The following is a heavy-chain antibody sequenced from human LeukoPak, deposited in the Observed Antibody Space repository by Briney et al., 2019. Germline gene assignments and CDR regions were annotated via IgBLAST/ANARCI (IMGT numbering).Heavy chain of an antibody. Sequence: GRSLRLSCAASGFTFSSYAMHWVRQAPGKGLEWVAVISYDGSNKYYADSVKGRFTISRDNSKNTLYLQMSSLRAEDTAVYYCATPNGYCSSINCPLHYWGQGTLVTVSS. CDR3: ATPNGYCSSINCPLHY. J-gene: IGHJ4*02. V-gene: IGHV3-30-3*01. CDR2: ISYDGSNK. D-gene: IGHD2-2*01. CDR1: GFTFSSYA.